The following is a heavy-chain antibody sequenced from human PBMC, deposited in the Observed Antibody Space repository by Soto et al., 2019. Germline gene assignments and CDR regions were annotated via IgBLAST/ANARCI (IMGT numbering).Heavy chain of an antibody. Sequence: SETLSLTCTVSGGSISSYYWSWIRQPAGKGLEWIGRIYTSGSTNYNPSVKSRVSMSVDTSKNQFPLKLSSVTTADTAVYYCARDGGESGYCSSTSCYNWFDPWGQGTLVTVSS. CDR1: GGSISSYY. CDR3: ARDGGESGYCSSTSCYNWFDP. D-gene: IGHD2-2*01. V-gene: IGHV4-4*07. J-gene: IGHJ5*02. CDR2: IYTSGST.